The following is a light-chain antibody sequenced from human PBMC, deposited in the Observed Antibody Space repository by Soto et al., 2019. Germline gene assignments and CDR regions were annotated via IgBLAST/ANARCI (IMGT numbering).Light chain of an antibody. CDR3: QQYYSYPPI. Sequence: AIRMTQSPSSFSASTGDRVTITCRASQGISNYLAWYQQKPGKAPNLLIYAASTLQSGVPSRFSCSGSGTDFTLTISYLQSEDFATYFCQQYYSYPPIFGQGTKLEIK. J-gene: IGKJ2*01. V-gene: IGKV1-8*01. CDR2: AAS. CDR1: QGISNY.